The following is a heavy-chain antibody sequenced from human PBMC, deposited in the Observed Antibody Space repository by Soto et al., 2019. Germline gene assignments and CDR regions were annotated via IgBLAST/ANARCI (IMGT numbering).Heavy chain of an antibody. Sequence: PGGSLRLSCAASGFTFSSYGMHWVRQAPGKGLEWVAVIWYDGSNKYYADSVKGRFTISRDNSKNTLYLQMNSLRAEDTAVYYCARDGHYSNRFDYWGQGTLVTVSS. CDR3: ARDGHYSNRFDY. V-gene: IGHV3-33*01. CDR2: IWYDGSNK. D-gene: IGHD4-4*01. CDR1: GFTFSSYG. J-gene: IGHJ4*02.